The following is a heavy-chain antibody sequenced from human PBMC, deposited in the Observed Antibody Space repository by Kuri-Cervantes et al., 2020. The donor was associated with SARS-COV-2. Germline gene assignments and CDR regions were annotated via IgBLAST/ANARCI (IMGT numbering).Heavy chain of an antibody. CDR3: AKDGTVYDDWLQYHFDY. CDR1: GFTFSSYW. Sequence: GKSLKISCAASGFTFSSYWMHWVRQAPGKGLEWVAFIRYDGSNKYYADSVKGRFTISRDNSKNTLYLQMNSLRAEDTAVYYCAKDGTVYDDWLQYHFDYWGQGTLVTVSS. J-gene: IGHJ4*02. D-gene: IGHD5-24*01. V-gene: IGHV3-30*02. CDR2: IRYDGSNK.